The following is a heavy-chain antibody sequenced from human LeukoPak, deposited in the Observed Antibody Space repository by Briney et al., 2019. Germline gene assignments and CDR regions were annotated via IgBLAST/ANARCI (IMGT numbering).Heavy chain of an antibody. Sequence: GRSLRLSCAASGFTFSSYAMHWVRQAPGKGLEWVAVISYDGSNKYYADSVKGRFTISRDNSKNTLYLQMNSLRAEDTAVYYCARVRSSSTSRDNWFDPWRQGTLVTVSS. CDR1: GFTFSSYA. CDR2: ISYDGSNK. V-gene: IGHV3-30*04. J-gene: IGHJ5*02. D-gene: IGHD2-2*01. CDR3: ARVRSSSTSRDNWFDP.